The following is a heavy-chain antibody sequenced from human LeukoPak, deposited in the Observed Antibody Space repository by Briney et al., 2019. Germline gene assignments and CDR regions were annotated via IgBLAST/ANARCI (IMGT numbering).Heavy chain of an antibody. CDR3: ARLSSGQSNWFDP. V-gene: IGHV4-59*01. CDR2: IYYSGST. Sequence: SETLSLTCTVSGGSISSYYWSWIRQPPGKTLEWIGYIYYSGSTNYNPSLKSRVTMSVDTSKNQFSLKLSSVTAADTAVYYCARLSSGQSNWFDPWGQGTLVTVSS. J-gene: IGHJ5*02. D-gene: IGHD2/OR15-2a*01. CDR1: GGSISSYY.